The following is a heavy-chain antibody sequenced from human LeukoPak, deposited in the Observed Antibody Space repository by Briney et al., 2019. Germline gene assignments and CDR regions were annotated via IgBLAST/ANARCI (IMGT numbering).Heavy chain of an antibody. D-gene: IGHD5-18*01. CDR3: ARDIQLWSQPHYFDY. CDR2: IRNKANSYTT. Sequence: PGGSLRLSCAASGFTFSDHCMDWVRQAPGKGLEWIGRIRNKANSYTTEYAASVKGRFTISRDDSKNSLYLQMNSLKTDDTAVYYCARDIQLWSQPHYFDYWGQGTLVTVSS. CDR1: GFTFSDHC. V-gene: IGHV3-72*01. J-gene: IGHJ4*02.